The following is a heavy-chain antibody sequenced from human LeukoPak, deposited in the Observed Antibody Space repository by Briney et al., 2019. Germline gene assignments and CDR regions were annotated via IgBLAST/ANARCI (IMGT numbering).Heavy chain of an antibody. CDR3: ARDSSYTTIWLFDD. D-gene: IGHD6-13*01. CDR1: GGSFSGYY. J-gene: IGHJ4*02. CDR2: IYFSGST. Sequence: SETLSLTCPVSGGSFSGYYWSWIRQPAGKGLEWIGRIYFSGSTNYNPSLKSRVTMSVDTSNNQFSLTLTSVTVADTAVYYCARDSSYTTIWLFDDGGQGSLVTVPS. V-gene: IGHV4-4*07.